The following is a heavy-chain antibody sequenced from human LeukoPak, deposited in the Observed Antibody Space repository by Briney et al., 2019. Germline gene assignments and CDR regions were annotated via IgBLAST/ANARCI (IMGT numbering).Heavy chain of an antibody. V-gene: IGHV4-31*03. CDR3: ARGNYDFWSGYPPFDY. D-gene: IGHD3-3*01. CDR2: IYYSGST. Sequence: SETLSLTCTVSGGSISSGGYYWSWIRQHPGKGLEWIGYIYYSGSTYYNPSLKSRVTMSVDTSKNQFSLKLSSVTAADTAVYYCARGNYDFWSGYPPFDYWGQGTLVTVSS. J-gene: IGHJ4*02. CDR1: GGSISSGGYY.